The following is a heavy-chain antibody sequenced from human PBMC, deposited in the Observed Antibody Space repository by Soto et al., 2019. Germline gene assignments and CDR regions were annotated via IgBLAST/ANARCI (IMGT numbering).Heavy chain of an antibody. D-gene: IGHD3-3*01. CDR3: ARGGGITIFGVVIHYGMDV. J-gene: IGHJ6*02. CDR2: INHSGST. CDR1: GGSFSGYY. V-gene: IGHV4-34*01. Sequence: QVQLQQWGAGLLKPSETLSLTCAVYGGSFSGYYWSWIRQPPRKGLEWIGEINHSGSTNYNPSLKSRVTISVDTSKNQFSLKLSSVTAEDTAVYYCARGGGITIFGVVIHYGMDVWGQGTTVTVSS.